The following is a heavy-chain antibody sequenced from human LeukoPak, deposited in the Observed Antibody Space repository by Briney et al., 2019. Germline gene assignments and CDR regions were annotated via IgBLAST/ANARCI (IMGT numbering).Heavy chain of an antibody. V-gene: IGHV1-2*02. CDR3: ARAQATVTTPYFDY. CDR1: GFTFTGYY. D-gene: IGHD4-17*01. Sequence: GASVKVSCKASGFTFTGYYVHWVRQAPGQGLEWMGWINLNSGGTNYAQKFQGRVTVTRDTSISTAYMDLSSLRSDDTALYYCARAQATVTTPYFDYWGQGTLVTVSS. J-gene: IGHJ4*02. CDR2: INLNSGGT.